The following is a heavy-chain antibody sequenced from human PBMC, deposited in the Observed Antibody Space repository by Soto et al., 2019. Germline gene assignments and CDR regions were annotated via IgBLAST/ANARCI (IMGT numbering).Heavy chain of an antibody. CDR2: IYYSGST. Sequence: SETLSLTCTVSGGSISSSSYYWGWIRQPPGKGLEWIGSIYYSGSTYYNTSLKSRVTISVDTSKNQFSLKLSSVTAADTAVYYFARLPFYYDSSGTYYFDYWGQGTLVTVSS. CDR1: GGSISSSSYY. D-gene: IGHD3-22*01. J-gene: IGHJ4*02. CDR3: ARLPFYYDSSGTYYFDY. V-gene: IGHV4-39*01.